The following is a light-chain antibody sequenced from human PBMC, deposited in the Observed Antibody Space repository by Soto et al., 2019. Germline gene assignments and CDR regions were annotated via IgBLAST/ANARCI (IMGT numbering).Light chain of an antibody. Sequence: EIVLTQSPATLSLSPGDRATLSCRASQSVSSYLAWYQQKPGQAPKLLIYDASDRATGIPARFSGSGSGTDFPLTIGSLEPEDFAVYYCKQRRNWPLYTFGQGTKLEIK. CDR3: KQRRNWPLYT. J-gene: IGKJ2*01. V-gene: IGKV3-11*01. CDR1: QSVSSY. CDR2: DAS.